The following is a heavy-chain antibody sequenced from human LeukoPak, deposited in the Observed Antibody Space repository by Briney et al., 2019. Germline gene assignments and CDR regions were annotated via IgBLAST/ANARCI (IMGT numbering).Heavy chain of an antibody. Sequence: SETLSLTCAVYGGSFSGYYWSWIRQPPGKGLEWIGEINHSGSTNYNPSLKSRVTTSVDTSKNQFSLKLSSVTAADTAVYYCARGTPSFYDILTGHYFDYWGQGTLVTVSS. CDR1: GGSFSGYY. J-gene: IGHJ4*02. D-gene: IGHD3-9*01. CDR3: ARGTPSFYDILTGHYFDY. CDR2: INHSGST. V-gene: IGHV4-34*01.